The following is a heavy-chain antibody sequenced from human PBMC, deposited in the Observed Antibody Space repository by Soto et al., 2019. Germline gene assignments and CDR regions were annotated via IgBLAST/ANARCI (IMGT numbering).Heavy chain of an antibody. D-gene: IGHD6-6*01. J-gene: IGHJ4*02. Sequence: GGSLRLSCAASGFTFSSYAMTWVRQAPGKGLEWVSGVSGTGGSAYYADSVKGRFTISRDNSKNTLYLQMSSLRAEDTAVYYCVNPYSSSSSFDYWGQGTLVTVSS. CDR2: VSGTGGSA. CDR3: VNPYSSSSSFDY. V-gene: IGHV3-23*01. CDR1: GFTFSSYA.